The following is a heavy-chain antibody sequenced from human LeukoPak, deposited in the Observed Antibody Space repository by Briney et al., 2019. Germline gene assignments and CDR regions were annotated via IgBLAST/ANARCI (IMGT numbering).Heavy chain of an antibody. CDR3: AKSSSSWSYYFNY. CDR2: ITITGSSP. Sequence: PGGSLRLSCAASGSTFSGYAMAWVRQAPGKGLEWVSSITITGSSPSYADSVKGRFTVSRDNSKNTLYLQMNSLRAEDTAVYFCAKSSSSWSYYFNYWGQGTLVTVSS. CDR1: GSTFSGYA. D-gene: IGHD6-13*01. J-gene: IGHJ4*02. V-gene: IGHV3-23*01.